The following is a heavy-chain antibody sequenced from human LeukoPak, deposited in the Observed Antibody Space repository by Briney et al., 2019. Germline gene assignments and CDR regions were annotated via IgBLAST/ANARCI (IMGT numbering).Heavy chain of an antibody. CDR1: GYTFTDYY. CDR2: INPNSGGT. V-gene: IGHV1-2*02. Sequence: ASVKVSSKASGYTFTDYYIHWVRQAPGQGLEWMGWINPNSGGTNYVQKFQGRVTMTRDTSISTAYMELSRLRSDDTAVYYCARGSGSYPYYFDYWGQGTLVTVSS. J-gene: IGHJ4*02. CDR3: ARGSGSYPYYFDY. D-gene: IGHD1-26*01.